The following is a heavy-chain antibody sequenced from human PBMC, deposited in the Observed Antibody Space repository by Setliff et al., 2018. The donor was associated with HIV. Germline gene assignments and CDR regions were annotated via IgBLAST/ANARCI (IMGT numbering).Heavy chain of an antibody. CDR1: GGSISSYY. V-gene: IGHV4-4*07. J-gene: IGHJ4*02. CDR3: ARLRHTYYYDSSYFDY. CDR2: IYTSGST. Sequence: SETLSLTCTVSGGSISSYYWSWIRQPAGKGLEWIGRIYTSGSTNYNPSLKSRVTMSVDTSKNQFSLKLSSVTAADTAVYYCARLRHTYYYDSSYFDYWGQGTLVTVPQ. D-gene: IGHD3-22*01.